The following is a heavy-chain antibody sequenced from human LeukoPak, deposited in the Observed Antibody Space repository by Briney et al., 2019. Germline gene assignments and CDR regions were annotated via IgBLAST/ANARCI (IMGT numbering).Heavy chain of an antibody. D-gene: IGHD1-14*01. Sequence: GGSLRLSCAASGFTVITNDMTWVRQAPGKGLEWVSVLYSDGNTKYADSVQGRFTISRDNSNNTLYLEMNSLSPDDTAVYYCARGVEPLAANTLAYWGQGTLVTVSS. J-gene: IGHJ4*02. CDR2: LYSDGNT. CDR1: GFTVITND. CDR3: ARGVEPLAANTLAY. V-gene: IGHV3-53*01.